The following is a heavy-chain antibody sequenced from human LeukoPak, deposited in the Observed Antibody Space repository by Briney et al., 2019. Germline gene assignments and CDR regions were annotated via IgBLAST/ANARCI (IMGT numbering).Heavy chain of an antibody. V-gene: IGHV4-39*01. Sequence: SETLSLTCTVSGGSISSSSYYWGWIRQPPGRGLEWIGSIYYSGSTYYNPSLKSRVTISVDTSKNQFSLKLSSVTAADTAVYYCATFPYCSGGSCYGNWFDPWGQGTLVTVSS. CDR2: IYYSGST. CDR3: ATFPYCSGGSCYGNWFDP. J-gene: IGHJ5*02. D-gene: IGHD2-15*01. CDR1: GGSISSSSYY.